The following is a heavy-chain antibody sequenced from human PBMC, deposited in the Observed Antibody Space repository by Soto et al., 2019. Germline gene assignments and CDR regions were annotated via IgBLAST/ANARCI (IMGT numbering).Heavy chain of an antibody. CDR1: GFTFSTYA. CDR2: IGGTSGKT. Sequence: EVQLLESGGGLVQPGGSLRLSCAASGFTFSTYAITWVRQAPGKGLEWVSSIGGTSGKTYYAASVKGRFTISRDNSKDPGYLQMNSLGAEETALYFCARVRVAAAGGYFDYWGQGALVTVSS. D-gene: IGHD6-13*01. V-gene: IGHV3-23*01. CDR3: ARVRVAAAGGYFDY. J-gene: IGHJ4*02.